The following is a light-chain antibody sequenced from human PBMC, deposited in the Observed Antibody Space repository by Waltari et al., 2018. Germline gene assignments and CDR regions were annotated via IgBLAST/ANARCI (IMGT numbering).Light chain of an antibody. J-gene: IGLJ7*01. CDR1: NSHLGNNY. V-gene: IGLV1-51*02. CDR2: ENS. Sequence: QSVLSHPPSVPASPAQRLTLSSSGSNSHLGNNYVPSYRQFPGTAPKLLIYENSERPSGIPGRFSGSKSGTSATLDITGLQAGDEADYYCGTWDSSLSGAVFGGGTHLTVL. CDR3: GTWDSSLSGAV.